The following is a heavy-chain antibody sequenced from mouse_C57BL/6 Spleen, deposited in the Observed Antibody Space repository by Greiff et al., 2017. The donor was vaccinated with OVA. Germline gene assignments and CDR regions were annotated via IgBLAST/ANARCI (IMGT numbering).Heavy chain of an antibody. D-gene: IGHD1-1*01. Sequence: QVQLKQSGPELVRPGVSVKISCKGSGYAFTDYAMHWVKQSHAKSLEWIGVISTYYGDASYHQKFKEQGTMTVDKSSSTAYMELARLTSEDSAVYYCARRDGSSFHWYFDVWGTGTTVTVSS. V-gene: IGHV1-67*01. CDR2: ISTYYGDA. CDR1: GYAFTDYA. J-gene: IGHJ1*03. CDR3: ARRDGSSFHWYFDV.